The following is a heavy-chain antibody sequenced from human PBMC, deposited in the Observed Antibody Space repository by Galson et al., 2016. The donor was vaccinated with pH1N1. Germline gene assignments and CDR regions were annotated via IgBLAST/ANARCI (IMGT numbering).Heavy chain of an antibody. CDR3: ARDRHYGDDRAFDH. CDR1: GVTFSTFA. V-gene: IGHV1-69*04. Sequence: SVKVSCKASGVTFSTFAITWVRQAPGQGLEWMGRIIPILGMTNYAQRFHGRVTITADTSTYTAYMELSSLRSADTAMYYCARDRHYGDDRAFDHWGRGTLVTVSS. CDR2: IIPILGMT. J-gene: IGHJ4*02. D-gene: IGHD5-12*01.